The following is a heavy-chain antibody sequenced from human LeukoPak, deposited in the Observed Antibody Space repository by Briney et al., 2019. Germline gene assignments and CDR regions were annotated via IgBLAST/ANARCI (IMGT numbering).Heavy chain of an antibody. D-gene: IGHD3-10*01. J-gene: IGHJ3*02. CDR2: IKQDGSEK. CDR1: GFAFSNYW. V-gene: IGHV3-7*01. Sequence: PGGSLRLSCASSGFAFSNYWMHWVRQAPGKGLEWVANIKQDGSEKYYVDSVKGRFTISRDNAKNSLYLQMNSLRAEDTAVYYCARATQRGPDAFDIWGQGTMVTVSS. CDR3: ARATQRGPDAFDI.